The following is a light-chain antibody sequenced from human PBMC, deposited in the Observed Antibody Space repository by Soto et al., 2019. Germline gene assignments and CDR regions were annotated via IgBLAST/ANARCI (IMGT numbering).Light chain of an antibody. CDR3: SSYSISTAYV. CDR1: SSDVGGYDY. V-gene: IGLV2-14*01. J-gene: IGLJ1*01. Sequence: QSVLTQPASVSGSPGQSITMSCTGTSSDVGGYDYVSWYQLHPGKAPKLMVFEVSNRPSGVSYRFSGSKSGNTASLTISGLQAEDEADYVCSSYSISTAYVFGSGTKFX. CDR2: EVS.